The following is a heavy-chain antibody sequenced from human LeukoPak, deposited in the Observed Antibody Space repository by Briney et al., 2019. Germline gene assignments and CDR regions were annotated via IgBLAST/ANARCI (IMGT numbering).Heavy chain of an antibody. Sequence: SETLSLTCTVSGGSISSSSYYWGWIRQPPGKGLEWIGNIHYSGSTYYNPSLKSRVTISVDTSKNQFSLRLSSVTAADTAVYYCARVDIAVVPSTTFDYWGQGTLVTVSS. CDR3: ARVDIAVVPSTTFDY. CDR1: GGSISSSSYY. V-gene: IGHV4-39*01. CDR2: IHYSGST. D-gene: IGHD2-2*01. J-gene: IGHJ4*02.